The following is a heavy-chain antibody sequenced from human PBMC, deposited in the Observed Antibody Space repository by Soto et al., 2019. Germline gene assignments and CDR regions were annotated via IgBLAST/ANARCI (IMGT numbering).Heavy chain of an antibody. V-gene: IGHV1-18*01. CDR1: GYIFTAYA. D-gene: IGHD2-2*01. Sequence: ASVKVSCKASGYIFTAYALHWVRQAPGQGLEWMGWISAYNGNTNYAQKLQGRVTMTTDTSTSTAYMELRSLRSDDTAVYYCARSGTSLLNWFDPWGQGTLVTVSS. J-gene: IGHJ5*02. CDR3: ARSGTSLLNWFDP. CDR2: ISAYNGNT.